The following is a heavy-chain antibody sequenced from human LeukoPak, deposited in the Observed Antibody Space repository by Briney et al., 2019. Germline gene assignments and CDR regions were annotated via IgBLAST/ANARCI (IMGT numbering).Heavy chain of an antibody. V-gene: IGHV3-66*01. CDR3: ARDCGGGSCSFDY. Sequence: GGSLRLSCAASGLTVSSNYMSWVRQAPGKGLEWVSVIYSGGSTYYADSVKGRFTISRDNSKNTLYLQMNSLRAEDTAVYYCARDCGGGSCSFDYWGQGTLVTVSS. CDR2: IYSGGST. CDR1: GLTVSSNY. J-gene: IGHJ4*02. D-gene: IGHD2-15*01.